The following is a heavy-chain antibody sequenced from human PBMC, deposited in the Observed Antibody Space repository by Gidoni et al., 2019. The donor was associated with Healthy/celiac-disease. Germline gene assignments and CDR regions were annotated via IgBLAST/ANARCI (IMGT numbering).Heavy chain of an antibody. CDR3: ARSPTTSGLLYYYYYYYMDV. Sequence: QVQLVESGGGVVQPGRSLRLSCAASGFTFSSYAMHWVRQAPGKGLEWVAVISYDGSNKYYADSVKGRFTISRDNSKNTLYLQMNSLRAEDTAVYYCARSPTTSGLLYYYYYYYMDVWGKGTTVTVSS. CDR2: ISYDGSNK. J-gene: IGHJ6*03. D-gene: IGHD1-1*01. CDR1: GFTFSSYA. V-gene: IGHV3-30-3*01.